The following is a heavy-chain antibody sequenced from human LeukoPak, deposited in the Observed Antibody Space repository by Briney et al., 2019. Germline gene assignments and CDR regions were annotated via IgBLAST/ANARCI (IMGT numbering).Heavy chain of an antibody. V-gene: IGHV1-2*02. Sequence: ASVKVSCKASGYTFTGYCMHWVRQAPGQGLEWMGWINPNSGGTNYAQKFQGRVTMTRDTSISTAYMELSRLRSDDTAVYYCAREGPTSAWELPNDWGYWGQGTLVTVSS. CDR1: GYTFTGYC. CDR3: AREGPTSAWELPNDWGY. CDR2: INPNSGGT. J-gene: IGHJ4*02. D-gene: IGHD1-26*01.